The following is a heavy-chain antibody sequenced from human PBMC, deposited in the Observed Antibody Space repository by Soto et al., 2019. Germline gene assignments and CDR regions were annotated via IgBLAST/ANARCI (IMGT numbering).Heavy chain of an antibody. CDR1: GFTFSSYW. V-gene: IGHV3-74*01. CDR3: ARGGSLNWYFDL. CDR2: INSDGSST. D-gene: IGHD1-26*01. Sequence: EVQLVESGGGLVQPGGSLRLSCAASGFTFSSYWMHWVRQAPGKGLVWVARINSDGSSTSYADSVKGRFTISRDNAKNTLYLQMNSLRAEDTAVYYCARGGSLNWYFDLWGRGTLVTVSS. J-gene: IGHJ2*01.